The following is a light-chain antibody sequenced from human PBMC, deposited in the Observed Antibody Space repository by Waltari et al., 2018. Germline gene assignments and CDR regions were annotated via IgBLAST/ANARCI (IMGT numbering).Light chain of an antibody. CDR2: GKN. Sequence: SSELTQDPAVSVALGQTVRITCHGDSLRYYYPNAYRQKPGQAPRLVMYGKNNRPSGNPDRFSGSYSGNTASLTITGAQAEDEAEYYCNSRDSNGNPFVFGPATKVTVL. J-gene: IGLJ1*01. CDR3: NSRDSNGNPFV. V-gene: IGLV3-19*01. CDR1: SLRYYY.